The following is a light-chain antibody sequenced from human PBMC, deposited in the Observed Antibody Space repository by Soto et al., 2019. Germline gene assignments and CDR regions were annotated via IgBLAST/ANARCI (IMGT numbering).Light chain of an antibody. CDR1: SSDVGAYDF. CDR2: DVI. J-gene: IGLJ1*01. V-gene: IGLV2-11*01. Sequence: QSALTQPRSVSGSLGQSVTISCTGTSSDVGAYDFVSWYQQNPGKAPRLIIFDVIKRPSGVPDRFSGSKSGNTASLTISGLQSEDEADYHCSSYAGSHTYEVFGTGTKVTVL. CDR3: SSYAGSHTYEV.